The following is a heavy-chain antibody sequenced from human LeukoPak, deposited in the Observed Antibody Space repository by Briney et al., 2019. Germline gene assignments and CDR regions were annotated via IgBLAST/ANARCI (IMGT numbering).Heavy chain of an antibody. D-gene: IGHD3-16*01. CDR1: GDSFSSYH. Sequence: SETLSLTCTVSVSGDSFSSYHWSWLRQPPGKGLEWIGYISSSGSTSYNTSLKSRVTISVDTSKNQFSLKLSSVTAADTAVYYCARVGRGDHTWGSYSCNHWGQGTLVSVSS. CDR3: ARVGRGDHTWGSYSCNH. J-gene: IGHJ1*01. CDR2: ISSSGST. V-gene: IGHV4-59*01.